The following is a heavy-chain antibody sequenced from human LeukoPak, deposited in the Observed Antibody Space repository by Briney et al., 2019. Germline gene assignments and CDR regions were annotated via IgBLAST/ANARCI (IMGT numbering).Heavy chain of an antibody. D-gene: IGHD3-16*02. CDR1: GFTFSGPA. CDR2: IRSKANSYAT. V-gene: IGHV3-73*01. CDR3: TSSSDYVWGSYR. Sequence: GGSLRLSCAASGFTFSGPAMHWVRQASGKGLEWVGRIRSKANSYATAYAASVKGRFTISRDDSKDTAYLQMNSLKTVDTAVYYCTSSSDYVWGSYRWGQGTLVTVSS. J-gene: IGHJ4*02.